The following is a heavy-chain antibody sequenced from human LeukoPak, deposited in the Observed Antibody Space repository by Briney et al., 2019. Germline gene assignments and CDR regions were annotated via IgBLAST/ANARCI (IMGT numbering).Heavy chain of an antibody. D-gene: IGHD6-13*01. CDR2: ISYDGSNK. J-gene: IGHJ4*02. Sequence: QPGRSLRLSCAASGFTFSSYAMHWVRQAPGKGLEWVAVISYDGSNKYYADSVEGRFTISRDNSKNTLYLQMNSLRAEDTAVHYCARGHYSSSWDFDYWGQGTLVTVSS. CDR1: GFTFSSYA. V-gene: IGHV3-30-3*01. CDR3: ARGHYSSSWDFDY.